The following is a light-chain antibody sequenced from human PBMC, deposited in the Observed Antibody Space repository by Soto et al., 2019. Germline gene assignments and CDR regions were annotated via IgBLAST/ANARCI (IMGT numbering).Light chain of an antibody. CDR1: HSSIIW. Sequence: DIQMTQSLSTLSASVGDRVTITCRSSHSSIIWLAWYQQKPWKAPKLLFYKASCLESGDPSRFSGSGSVTDFTFTINRPQPDALATYYWQLYKSYSRTFGQGTKVESK. CDR3: QLYKSYSRT. CDR2: KAS. V-gene: IGKV1-5*03. J-gene: IGKJ1*01.